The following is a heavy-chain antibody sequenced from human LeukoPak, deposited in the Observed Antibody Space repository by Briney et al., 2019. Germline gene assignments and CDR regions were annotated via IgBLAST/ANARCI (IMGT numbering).Heavy chain of an antibody. J-gene: IGHJ2*01. Sequence: GGSLRLSCAASGFTFSSYAMSWVRQAPGKGLEWVANIKQGGREKFYVDSVKGRFSLSRDYAKKSVYLEMNSLRVDDTAVYYCARDAFRARYFDLWGRGTLVTVSS. V-gene: IGHV3-7*01. CDR1: GFTFSSYA. D-gene: IGHD3-10*01. CDR3: ARDAFRARYFDL. CDR2: IKQGGREK.